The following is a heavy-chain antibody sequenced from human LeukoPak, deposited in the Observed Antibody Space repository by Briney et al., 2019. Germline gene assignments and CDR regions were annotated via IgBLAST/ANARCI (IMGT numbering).Heavy chain of an antibody. V-gene: IGHV3-23*01. CDR2: ISGSGGST. J-gene: IGHJ4*02. D-gene: IGHD4-17*01. CDR3: ACLRGPSDY. CDR1: GFTFSSYA. Sequence: PGGSLRLSCAASGFTFSSYAMSWVRQAPGKGLEWVSAISGSGGSTYYADSVKGRFTISRDNSKNTLYMQMNSMRAEDTAVYFCACLRGPSDYWGQGTLVTVSS.